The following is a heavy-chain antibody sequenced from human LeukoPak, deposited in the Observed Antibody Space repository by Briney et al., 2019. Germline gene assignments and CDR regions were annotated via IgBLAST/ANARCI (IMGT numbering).Heavy chain of an antibody. V-gene: IGHV4-61*01. D-gene: IGHD1-1*01. CDR2: IYNNGRT. CDR3: PALAPHRPLDY. J-gene: IGHJ4*02. Sequence: PSETLSLTCTVSGDSVSGPNYYWNWIRQPPGKGLEWIGYIYNNGRTNYNPSLKSRVTISVDTSKNQVSLKLTSVIAADTAVYFCPALAPHRPLDYWGQGTLATVSS. CDR1: GDSVSGPNYY.